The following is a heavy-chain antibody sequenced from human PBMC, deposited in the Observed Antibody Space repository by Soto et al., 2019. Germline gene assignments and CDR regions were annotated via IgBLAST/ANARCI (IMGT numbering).Heavy chain of an antibody. CDR2: ISYDGSNK. Sequence: GGSLRLSCAASGFTFSSYAMHWVRQAPGKGLEWVAVISYDGSNKYYADSVKGRFTISRDNSKNTLYLQMNSLRAEDTAVYYCARKSSRRPAGLDYYYYGMDVWGQGTTVTVSS. CDR3: ARKSSRRPAGLDYYYYGMDV. J-gene: IGHJ6*02. V-gene: IGHV3-30-3*01. CDR1: GFTFSSYA. D-gene: IGHD6-13*01.